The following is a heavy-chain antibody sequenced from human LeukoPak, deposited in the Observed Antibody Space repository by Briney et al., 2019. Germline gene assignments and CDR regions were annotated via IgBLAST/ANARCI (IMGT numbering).Heavy chain of an antibody. V-gene: IGHV4-59*11. Sequence: SETLSLTCTVSGGSMSGLHWSWIRQSPGEGLEWIAYISSSGNTNYNPSLKSRVTISIETSRNQFSLNLNSMTAADTAIYYCAKGDGYNPSWGQGTLVTVSS. CDR2: ISSSGNT. D-gene: IGHD5-24*01. J-gene: IGHJ5*02. CDR1: GGSMSGLH. CDR3: AKGDGYNPS.